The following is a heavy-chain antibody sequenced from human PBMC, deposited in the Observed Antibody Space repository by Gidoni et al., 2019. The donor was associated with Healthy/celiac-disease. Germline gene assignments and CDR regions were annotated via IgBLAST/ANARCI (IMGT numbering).Heavy chain of an antibody. CDR3: ARGGRAARLKGLY. V-gene: IGHV4-31*03. D-gene: IGHD6-6*01. CDR2: LYYSGST. J-gene: IGHJ4*02. Sequence: GLVKPSQTLSLTCTVSGGSISSGGYYWSWIRQHPGKGLEWIGYLYYSGSTYYNPSLKSRVTISVDTSKNQFSLKLSSVTAAETAVYYCARGGRAARLKGLYWGQGTLVTVSS. CDR1: GGSISSGGYY.